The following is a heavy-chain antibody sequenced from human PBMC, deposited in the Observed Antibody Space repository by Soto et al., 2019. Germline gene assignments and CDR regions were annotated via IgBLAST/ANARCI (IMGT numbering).Heavy chain of an antibody. Sequence: QVRLQESGPGLVKPSGTLSLTCTVSGVSVRSKNWWIWVRQSPEKGFESIAEIYFSGGTKYNPSLKSRVTISLDEANNQFSFTLASVVAADTAVYYCARDRGGVYLDFWGKGATVSVSS. V-gene: IGHV4-4*02. CDR2: IYFSGGT. CDR3: ARDRGGVYLDF. CDR1: GVSVRSKNW. J-gene: IGHJ6*03. D-gene: IGHD3-16*01.